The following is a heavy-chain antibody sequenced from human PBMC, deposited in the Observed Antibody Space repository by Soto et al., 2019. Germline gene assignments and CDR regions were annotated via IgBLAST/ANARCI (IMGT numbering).Heavy chain of an antibody. CDR3: AKDRGYGHLGELFTPDAFDI. V-gene: IGHV3-9*01. Sequence: EVQLVESGGGLVQPGRSLRLSCAASGFTFDDYAMHWVRQAPGKGLEWVSGISWNSGSIGYADSVKGRFTISRDNAKNTPYLQMNSLRAEDTALYYCAKDRGYGHLGELFTPDAFDIWGQGTMVTVSS. CDR2: ISWNSGSI. J-gene: IGHJ3*02. D-gene: IGHD3-16*01. CDR1: GFTFDDYA.